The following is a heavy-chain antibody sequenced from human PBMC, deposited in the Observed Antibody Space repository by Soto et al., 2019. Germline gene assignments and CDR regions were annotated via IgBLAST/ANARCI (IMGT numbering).Heavy chain of an antibody. Sequence: ASETLSLTCAVYGGSFSGYYWSWIRQPPGKGLEWIGEINHSGSTNYNPSLKSRVTISVDTSKNQFSLKLSSVTAADTAVYYCARRPYDYIWGSYRFPSWGQGTLVTVSS. D-gene: IGHD3-16*02. CDR3: ARRPYDYIWGSYRFPS. CDR2: INHSGST. V-gene: IGHV4-34*01. J-gene: IGHJ4*02. CDR1: GGSFSGYY.